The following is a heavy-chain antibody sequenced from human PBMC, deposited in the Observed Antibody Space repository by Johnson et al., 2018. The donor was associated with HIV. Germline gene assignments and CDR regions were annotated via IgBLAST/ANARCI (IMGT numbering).Heavy chain of an antibody. CDR3: ASVGQQSNAFDI. J-gene: IGHJ3*02. D-gene: IGHD6-13*01. Sequence: VQLVESGGGLVQPGGSLRLSCAASGFTVSSNYMSWVRQAPGTGLESVPVLYSGGNTYYAASVKGSVTISRDDSKNSLYLQMNSLKTEDTAVYYCASVGQQSNAFDIWGQGTMVTVSS. V-gene: IGHV3-66*01. CDR2: LYSGGNT. CDR1: GFTVSSNY.